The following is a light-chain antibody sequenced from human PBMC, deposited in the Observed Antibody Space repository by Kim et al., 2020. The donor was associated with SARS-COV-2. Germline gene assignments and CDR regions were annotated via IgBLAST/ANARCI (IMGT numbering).Light chain of an antibody. CDR2: DNN. V-gene: IGLV1-51*01. Sequence: GQRVTISCSGSSSNIGNNYVSWYQQFPRTAPKLLIYDNNERSSGIPDRFSGSKSGTSATLDITGLQTGDEGDYYCGTWDSSLSSWIFGGGTKVTVL. CDR1: SSNIGNNY. J-gene: IGLJ2*01. CDR3: GTWDSSLSSWI.